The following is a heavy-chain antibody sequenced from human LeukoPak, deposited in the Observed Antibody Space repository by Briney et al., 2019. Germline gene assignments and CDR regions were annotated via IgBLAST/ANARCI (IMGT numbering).Heavy chain of an antibody. Sequence: GASVKVSCKASGYTFTSYAMNWVRQAPGQGLEWMGWISAYNGNTNYAQKLQGRVTMTTDTSTSTAYMELRSLRSDDTAVYYCARVALVEWLIPKEVFDYWGQGTLVTVSS. CDR3: ARVALVEWLIPKEVFDY. V-gene: IGHV1-18*01. J-gene: IGHJ4*02. D-gene: IGHD3-3*02. CDR2: ISAYNGNT. CDR1: GYTFTSYA.